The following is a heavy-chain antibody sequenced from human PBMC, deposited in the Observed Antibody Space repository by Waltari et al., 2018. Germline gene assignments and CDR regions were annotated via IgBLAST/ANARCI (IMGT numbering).Heavy chain of an antibody. CDR3: AREGIYGDYSDY. D-gene: IGHD4-17*01. CDR1: GFTFSSYS. J-gene: IGHJ4*02. CDR2: ISSSSSYI. V-gene: IGHV3-21*01. Sequence: EVQLVESGGGLVKPGGSLRLSCAASGFTFSSYSMNWVRQAPGKGLEWVSSISSSSSYIYYADSVKGRFTISRDNAKNSLYLQMNSLRAEDTAVYYCAREGIYGDYSDYWGQGTLVTVSS.